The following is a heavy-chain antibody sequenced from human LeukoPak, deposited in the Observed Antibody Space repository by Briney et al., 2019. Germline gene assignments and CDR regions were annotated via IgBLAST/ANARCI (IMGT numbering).Heavy chain of an antibody. CDR1: GGSIRNYF. D-gene: IGHD3-22*01. J-gene: IGHJ4*02. CDR2: IYTSGSI. V-gene: IGHV4-4*07. CDR3: VRESKTYDGSGYCHDY. Sequence: SETLSLTCSVSGGSIRNYFWSWIRQPAGKGLEWIGRIYTSGSIDYKPSLRSRVTMSVDTSRNQFSLKLTSVTAADTAVYYCVRESKTYDGSGYCHDYWGQGTLVTVSS.